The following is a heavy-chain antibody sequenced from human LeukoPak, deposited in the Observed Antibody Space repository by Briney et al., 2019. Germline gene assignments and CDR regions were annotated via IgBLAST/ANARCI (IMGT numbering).Heavy chain of an antibody. D-gene: IGHD6-13*01. V-gene: IGHV3-23*01. J-gene: IGHJ5*02. Sequence: GGSLRLSCAASGFTFSSYGMSWVRQAPGKGLEWVSAISGSGGSTYYADSVKGRFTISRDNSKNTLYLQMNSLRAEDTAVYYCAKDKKEVAAAGTSWFDPWGQGTLVTVSS. CDR2: ISGSGGST. CDR3: AKDKKEVAAAGTSWFDP. CDR1: GFTFSSYG.